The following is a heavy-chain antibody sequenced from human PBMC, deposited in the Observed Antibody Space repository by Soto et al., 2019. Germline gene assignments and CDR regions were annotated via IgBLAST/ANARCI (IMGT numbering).Heavy chain of an antibody. CDR2: IRFDGSNI. Sequence: QVLLVESGGGVVQPGRSLRLSCAASGSIFRGYGMHWVRQAPGKGLEWVAAIRFDGSNINYADFVMGRFTISRDNSKNTLYLEMNSLRVEDTAVYYCARDGVGATAFWGYLDYWGQGTLVTVSS. V-gene: IGHV3-33*01. D-gene: IGHD2-15*01. CDR3: ARDGVGATAFWGYLDY. CDR1: GSIFRGYG. J-gene: IGHJ4*02.